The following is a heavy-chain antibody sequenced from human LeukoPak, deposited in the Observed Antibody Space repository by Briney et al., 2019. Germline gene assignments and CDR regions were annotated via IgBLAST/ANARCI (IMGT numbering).Heavy chain of an antibody. J-gene: IGHJ4*02. CDR1: GGSFSSYY. D-gene: IGHD3-10*01. Sequence: SETLSLTCAVYGGSFSSYYWSWIRQPPGKGLEWIGGINHSGSTNYNPSLKSRVTISVDTSKNQFSLKLSSVTAADTAVYYCASQGYDSGSSVDYWGQGTLVTVSS. V-gene: IGHV4-34*01. CDR2: INHSGST. CDR3: ASQGYDSGSSVDY.